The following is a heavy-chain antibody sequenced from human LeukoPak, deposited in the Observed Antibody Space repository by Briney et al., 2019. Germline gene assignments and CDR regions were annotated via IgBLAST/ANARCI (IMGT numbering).Heavy chain of an antibody. D-gene: IGHD1-14*01. CDR2: INHSGST. Sequence: SETLSLTCAVYGGSFSGYYWSWIRQPPGKGLEWIGEINHSGSTNYNPSLKSRVTISVDTSKNQFSLKLSSVTAADTAAYYCASAAPRTAKFYYYYYMDVWGKGTTVTVSS. CDR3: ASAAPRTAKFYYYYYMDV. CDR1: GGSFSGYY. J-gene: IGHJ6*03. V-gene: IGHV4-34*01.